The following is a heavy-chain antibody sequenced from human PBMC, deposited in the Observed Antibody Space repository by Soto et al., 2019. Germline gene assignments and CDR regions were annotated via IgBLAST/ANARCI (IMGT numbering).Heavy chain of an antibody. D-gene: IGHD6-13*01. CDR1: GFTFSSYG. J-gene: IGHJ4*02. CDR2: IWYDGSNK. Sequence: QVQLVESGGGVVQPGRSLRLSCAASGFTFSSYGMHWVRQAPGKGLEWVAVIWYDGSNKYYADSVKGRFTISRDNSKNTLYLQMNSLRAEDTAVYYCARERGSSSRYYFDYWGQGTXVTVXS. CDR3: ARERGSSSRYYFDY. V-gene: IGHV3-33*01.